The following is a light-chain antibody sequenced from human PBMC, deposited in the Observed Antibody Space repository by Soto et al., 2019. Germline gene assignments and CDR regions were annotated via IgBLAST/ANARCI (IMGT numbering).Light chain of an antibody. V-gene: IGLV2-14*03. Sequence: QSALTQPASVSGSPGQSITISCTGTSSDVGGYNYVAWYQQHPGKAPKLMIYDVTNRPSGISNRFSGSKSGNTASLTISGLQAEDEADYYCSSFTSSTTWVFGGGTKRPS. CDR2: DVT. CDR1: SSDVGGYNY. J-gene: IGLJ3*02. CDR3: SSFTSSTTWV.